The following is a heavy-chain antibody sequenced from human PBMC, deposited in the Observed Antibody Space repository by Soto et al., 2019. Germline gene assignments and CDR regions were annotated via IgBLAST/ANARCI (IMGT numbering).Heavy chain of an antibody. D-gene: IGHD2-2*01. J-gene: IGHJ5*02. Sequence: SETPSLTCTVSGGSIRSGGYYWNWIRQHPGKGLEWIGYIYYSGSTYYNPSLKSRVTISVDTSKNQFSLKLSSVTAADTAVYYCARASLGYCSSTSCRSNWFDPWGQGTLVTVSS. CDR3: ARASLGYCSSTSCRSNWFDP. CDR1: GGSIRSGGYY. V-gene: IGHV4-31*03. CDR2: IYYSGST.